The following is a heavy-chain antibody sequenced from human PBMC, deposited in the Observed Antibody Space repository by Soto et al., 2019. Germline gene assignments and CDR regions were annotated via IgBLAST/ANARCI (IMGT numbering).Heavy chain of an antibody. J-gene: IGHJ4*02. CDR3: ARTVGAAYYFDF. CDR2: VYTSGST. CDR1: GDSMTKYY. V-gene: IGHV4-4*07. Sequence: SETLSLTCTVSGDSMTKYYWSWIRQPAGKGLEWIGRVYTSGSTNYNPSLKSRVTMSIDTSNNHFSLTLKSVSAADTAVHYCARTVGAAYYFDFWGQGALVTVSS. D-gene: IGHD1-26*01.